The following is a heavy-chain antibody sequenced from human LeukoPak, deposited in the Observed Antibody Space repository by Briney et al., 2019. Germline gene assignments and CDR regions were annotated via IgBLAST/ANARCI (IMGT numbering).Heavy chain of an antibody. CDR2: IYSGGST. Sequence: GGSLRLSCAASGFTVSSNYMSWARQAPGKGLEWVSVIYSGGSTYYADSVKGRFTISRDNSKNTLYLQMNSLRAEDTAVYYCARGLPSLYGSGSSYYFDYWGQGTLVTVSS. CDR3: ARGLPSLYGSGSSYYFDY. V-gene: IGHV3-53*01. D-gene: IGHD3-10*01. CDR1: GFTVSSNY. J-gene: IGHJ4*02.